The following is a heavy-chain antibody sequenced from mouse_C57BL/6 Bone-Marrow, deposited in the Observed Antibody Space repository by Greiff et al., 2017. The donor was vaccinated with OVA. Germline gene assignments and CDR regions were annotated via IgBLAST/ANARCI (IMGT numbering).Heavy chain of an antibody. CDR2: IDPNSGGT. CDR3: ARSRFLLLHYFDY. Sequence: QVQLQQPGAELVKPGASVKLSCKASGYTFTSYWMHWVKQRPGRGLEWIGRIDPNSGGTKYNEKFKSKATLTVDTPSSTAYMQLSSLTSEDSAVYDGARSRFLLLHYFDYWGKGTTLTVSS. CDR1: GYTFTSYW. V-gene: IGHV1-72*01. D-gene: IGHD1-1*01. J-gene: IGHJ2*01.